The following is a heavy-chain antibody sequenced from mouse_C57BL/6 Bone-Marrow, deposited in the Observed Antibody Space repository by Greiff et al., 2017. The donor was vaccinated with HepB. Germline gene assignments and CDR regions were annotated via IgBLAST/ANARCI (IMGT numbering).Heavy chain of an antibody. V-gene: IGHV5-9-1*02. CDR2: ISSGGDYI. CDR1: GFTFSSYA. D-gene: IGHD1-1*01. CDR3: NQYNGSSYDMDY. J-gene: IGHJ4*01. Sequence: EVKVVESGEGLVKPGGSLKLSCAASGFTFSSYAMSWVCQTPEKRLEWVAYISSGGDYIYYADTVKGRITISRDNARNTMYLQMRSLKSEDTAMYYWNQYNGSSYDMDYWGKGTSVTVSS.